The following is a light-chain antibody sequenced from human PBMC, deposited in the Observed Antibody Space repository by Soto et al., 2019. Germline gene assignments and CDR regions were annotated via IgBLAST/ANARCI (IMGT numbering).Light chain of an antibody. CDR3: QPSYSSPWT. V-gene: IGKV1-39*01. CDR2: AAS. Sequence: DIQMTQSPSSLSASVRDSVTITCRASQNIRNYLNWYQQKPGRAPKILIYAASSLQSGVPSRFSGGGSGTGFTPTITSLQPEDFATYYCQPSYSSPWTFGQGTKVEIK. J-gene: IGKJ1*01. CDR1: QNIRNY.